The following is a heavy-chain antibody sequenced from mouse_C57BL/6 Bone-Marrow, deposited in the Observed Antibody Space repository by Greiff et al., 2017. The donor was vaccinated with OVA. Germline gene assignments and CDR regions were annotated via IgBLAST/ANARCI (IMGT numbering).Heavy chain of an antibody. CDR1: GFNIKDDY. D-gene: IGHD1-1*01. V-gene: IGHV14-4*01. Sequence: VHVKQSGAELVRPGASVKLSCTASGFNIKDDYMHWVKQRPEQGLEWIGWIDPENGDTEYASKFQGKATITADTSSNTAYLQLSSLTSEDTAVYYCTPYYYGSSYVDVWGTGTTVTVSS. J-gene: IGHJ1*03. CDR3: TPYYYGSSYVDV. CDR2: IDPENGDT.